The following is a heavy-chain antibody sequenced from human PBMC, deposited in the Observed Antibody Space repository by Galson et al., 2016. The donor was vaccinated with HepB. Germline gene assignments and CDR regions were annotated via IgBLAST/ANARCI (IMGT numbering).Heavy chain of an antibody. CDR1: GFTFSSYS. CDR3: AISGSSPFDY. D-gene: IGHD6-6*01. CDR2: ISSNIITI. Sequence: SLRLSCAASGFTFSSYSMSWVRQAPGKGLEWVSFISSNIITIFYADSVKGRFTISRDNAKNSLSLQMNSLRAEDTAVYYCAISGSSPFDYWSQGTLVTVSS. J-gene: IGHJ4*02. V-gene: IGHV3-48*04.